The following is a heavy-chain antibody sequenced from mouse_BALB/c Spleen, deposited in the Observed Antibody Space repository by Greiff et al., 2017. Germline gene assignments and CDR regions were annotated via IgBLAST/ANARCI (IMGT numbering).Heavy chain of an antibody. J-gene: IGHJ3*01. CDR2: IDPSDSET. CDR3: ARVYYRYDEFAY. D-gene: IGHD2-14*01. V-gene: IGHV1-69*02. Sequence: QVQLKESGAELVKPGAPVKLSCKASGYTFTSYWMNWVKQRPGRGLEWIGRIDPSDSETHYNQKFKDKATLTVDKSSSTAYIQLSSLTSEDSAVDYCARVYYRYDEFAYWGQGTLVTVSA. CDR1: GYTFTSYW.